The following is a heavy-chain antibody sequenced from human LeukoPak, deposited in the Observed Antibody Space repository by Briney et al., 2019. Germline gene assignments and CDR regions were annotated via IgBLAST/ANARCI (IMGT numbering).Heavy chain of an antibody. CDR1: GFTFSRYV. CDR2: ISSGSSTI. J-gene: IGHJ4*02. D-gene: IGHD1-26*01. Sequence: GGSLRLSCAASGFTFSRYVMNWVRQAPGKGLEWVSYISSGSSTIYYADSVKGRFTISRDNAKNSLYLQMNSLRAEDTAVYYCGRDQGYSARGSCDYWGQGTLVTVSS. V-gene: IGHV3-48*01. CDR3: GRDQGYSARGSCDY.